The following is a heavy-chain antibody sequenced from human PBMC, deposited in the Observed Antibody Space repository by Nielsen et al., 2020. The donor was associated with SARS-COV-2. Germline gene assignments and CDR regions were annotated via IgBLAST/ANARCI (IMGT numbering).Heavy chain of an antibody. CDR1: GGSISSSSYY. CDR2: IYYSGST. Sequence: GSLRLSCTVSGGSISSSSYYWGWIRQPPGKGLEWIGSIYYSGSTYYNPSLKSRVTISVDTSKNQFSLKLSSVTAADTAVYYCARRGLEYCGGDCYSNGMDVWGQGTTVTVSS. CDR3: ARRGLEYCGGDCYSNGMDV. J-gene: IGHJ6*02. V-gene: IGHV4-39*01. D-gene: IGHD2-21*02.